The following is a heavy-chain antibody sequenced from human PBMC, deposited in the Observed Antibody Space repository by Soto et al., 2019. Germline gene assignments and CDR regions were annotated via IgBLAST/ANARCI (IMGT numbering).Heavy chain of an antibody. V-gene: IGHV4-4*02. D-gene: IGHD4-17*01. CDR1: GGSISSSNW. CDR2: IYHSGST. Sequence: SETLSLTCAVSGGSISSSNWWSWVRQPPGKGLEWIGEIYHSGSTNYNPSLKSRVTISVDKSKNQFSLKLSSVTAADTAVYYCARRYPYGDYGMDYYYGMDVWGQGTTVTVSS. J-gene: IGHJ6*02. CDR3: ARRYPYGDYGMDYYYGMDV.